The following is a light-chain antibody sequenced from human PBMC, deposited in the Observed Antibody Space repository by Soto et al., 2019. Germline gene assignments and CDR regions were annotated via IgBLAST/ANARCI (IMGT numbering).Light chain of an antibody. CDR2: GAS. V-gene: IGKV3-15*01. J-gene: IGKJ1*01. Sequence: EMVLTQSPVTLSVSPGERATLSCRASQSVSNNLAWYQQKPGQAPRLLIHGASTRATGIPARFSGSGSGTEFTLTISSLQSEDFAIYYCQRQSNWPRTFGQGTKVDIK. CDR1: QSVSNN. CDR3: QRQSNWPRT.